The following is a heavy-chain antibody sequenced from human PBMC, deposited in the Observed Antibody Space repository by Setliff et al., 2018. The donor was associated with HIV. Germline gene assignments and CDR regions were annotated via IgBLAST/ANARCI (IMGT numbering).Heavy chain of an antibody. J-gene: IGHJ4*02. CDR1: GFTFSSYW. D-gene: IGHD1-26*01. CDR3: ATDCAVVGGTGSLDS. Sequence: GGSLRLSCAASGFTFSSYWMSWVRQAPGKGLEWVANIKQDGSEKYYADSVKGRFTISRDNSKITLYLQMNSLRVEDTAVYYCATDCAVVGGTGSLDSWGQGTLVTVSS. V-gene: IGHV3-7*03. CDR2: IKQDGSEK.